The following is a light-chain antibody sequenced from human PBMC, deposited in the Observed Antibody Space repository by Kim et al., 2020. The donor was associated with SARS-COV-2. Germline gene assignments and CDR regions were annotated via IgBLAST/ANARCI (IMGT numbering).Light chain of an antibody. CDR3: QQRRDWPAYT. V-gene: IGKV3-11*01. CDR1: PSVGNS. CDR2: DVS. J-gene: IGKJ2*01. Sequence: LTPGKRSTLSCKASPSVGNSLAWYQHRTGQAPRLLMYDVSNRAAGIPARFSGSGSGTDFTLTITSLDPEDFAVYYCQQRRDWPAYTFGQGTKLEI.